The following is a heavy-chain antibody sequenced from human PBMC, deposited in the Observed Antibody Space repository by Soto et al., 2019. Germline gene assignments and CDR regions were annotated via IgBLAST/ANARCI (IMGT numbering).Heavy chain of an antibody. Sequence: ASVKGSCKAAGYTFTSYDINWGRQATGQGLEWMGWMNPNSGNTGYAQKFQGRVTMTRNTSISTAYMELSSLRSEDTAVYYCARGRSGDFSNWGQGTLVTVSS. CDR3: ARGRSGDFSN. V-gene: IGHV1-8*01. D-gene: IGHD4-17*01. J-gene: IGHJ4*02. CDR2: MNPNSGNT. CDR1: GYTFTSYD.